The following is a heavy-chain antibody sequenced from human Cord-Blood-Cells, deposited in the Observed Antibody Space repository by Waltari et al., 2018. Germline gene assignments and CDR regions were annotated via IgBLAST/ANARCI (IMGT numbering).Heavy chain of an antibody. J-gene: IGHJ5*02. CDR1: GFTFTSSA. V-gene: IGHV1-58*01. Sequence: QMQLVQSGPEVKKPGTSVKVSCKASGFTFTSSAVQWVRQPRGQRLEWIGWIVVGSGNTNYAQKFQERVTITRDMSTSTAYMELSSLRSEDTAVYYCAARLQEVPGGHWFDPWGQGTLVTVSS. D-gene: IGHD1-1*01. CDR2: IVVGSGNT. CDR3: AARLQEVPGGHWFDP.